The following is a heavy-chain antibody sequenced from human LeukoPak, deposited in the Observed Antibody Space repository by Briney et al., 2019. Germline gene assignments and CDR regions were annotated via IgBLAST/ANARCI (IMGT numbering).Heavy chain of an antibody. CDR1: GFTFSSYA. V-gene: IGHV3-23*01. D-gene: IGHD2-2*01. Sequence: GGSLRLSCAASGFTFSSYAMSWVRQAPGKGLEWVSAISGSGGSTYYADSVKGRFTISRDNSKNTLYLQMNSLRAEDTAVYYRAKDAPVNIVVVPAANSWGQGTLVTVSS. J-gene: IGHJ4*02. CDR2: ISGSGGST. CDR3: AKDAPVNIVVVPAANS.